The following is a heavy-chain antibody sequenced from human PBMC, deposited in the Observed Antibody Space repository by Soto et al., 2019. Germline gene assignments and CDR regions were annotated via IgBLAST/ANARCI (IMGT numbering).Heavy chain of an antibody. J-gene: IGHJ3*01. Sequence: PGESLKISCTVSGNTFNAYWIGWVRQMPGKGLEWVGIIFPGDSDTRYSPSFQGQVTISVDKSINTAYLQWSSLTASDTAIYFCARASVVVTTIPSAFDVWGQGTVVTVSS. CDR3: ARASVVVTTIPSAFDV. CDR2: IFPGDSDT. CDR1: GNTFNAYW. D-gene: IGHD2-21*02. V-gene: IGHV5-51*01.